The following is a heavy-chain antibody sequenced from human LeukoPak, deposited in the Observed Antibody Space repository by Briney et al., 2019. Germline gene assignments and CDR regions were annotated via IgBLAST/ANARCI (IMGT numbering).Heavy chain of an antibody. V-gene: IGHV3-23*01. CDR1: GFTFSSYA. D-gene: IGHD6-19*01. CDR3: AKGGWAEDYFDY. CDR2: ISGSGGST. J-gene: IGHJ4*02. Sequence: GGSLRLSCAASGFTFSSYAMSWVRQAPGKGLELVSAISGSGGSTYYADSVKGRFTISRDNAKNSLYLQMNSLRAEDMALYYCAKGGWAEDYFDYWGQGTLVTVSS.